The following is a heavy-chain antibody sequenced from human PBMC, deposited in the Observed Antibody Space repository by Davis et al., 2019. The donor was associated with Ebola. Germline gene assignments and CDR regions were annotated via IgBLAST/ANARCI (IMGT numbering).Heavy chain of an antibody. V-gene: IGHV6-1*01. Sequence: HSQTLSLTCAISGDSVSSGGWNWIRQSPSRGLEWLGRTYYNSKWYNDYAVSVKSRITINPDTSKNQFSLQLNSVTPEDTAVYYCARGWLRTGMDVWGKGTTVTVSS. CDR2: TYYNSKWYN. CDR1: GDSVSSGG. CDR3: ARGWLRTGMDV. J-gene: IGHJ6*04. D-gene: IGHD5-12*01.